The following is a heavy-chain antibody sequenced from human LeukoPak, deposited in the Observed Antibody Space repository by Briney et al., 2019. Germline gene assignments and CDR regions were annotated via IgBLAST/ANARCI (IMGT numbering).Heavy chain of an antibody. Sequence: GESLKISCKGSGYSFTSYWIGWGRQMPGKGLEWMGIIYPGDSDTRYSPSFQGQVTISADKSISTAYLQWSSLKASDTAMYYCARHIRSGRHNYYYMDVWGKGTTVTISS. CDR2: IYPGDSDT. J-gene: IGHJ6*03. V-gene: IGHV5-51*01. CDR1: GYSFTSYW. D-gene: IGHD3-10*01. CDR3: ARHIRSGRHNYYYMDV.